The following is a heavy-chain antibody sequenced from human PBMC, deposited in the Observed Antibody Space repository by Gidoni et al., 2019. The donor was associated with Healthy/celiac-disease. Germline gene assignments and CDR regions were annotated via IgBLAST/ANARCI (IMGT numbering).Heavy chain of an antibody. CDR2: IYRGGST. V-gene: IGHV3-66*01. CDR1: GVTVSSNS. Sequence: EGQLVEAGGGWVQPGGSRRRSGAAPGVTVSSNSMSWVRKAPGKGLEWVSVIYRGGSTYYAASVQGSFTISRDNSKTPLYLQMNSLRAADTAVYYCASDSPIAAAGSDYWGQGTLVTVSS. J-gene: IGHJ4*02. CDR3: ASDSPIAAAGSDY. D-gene: IGHD6-13*01.